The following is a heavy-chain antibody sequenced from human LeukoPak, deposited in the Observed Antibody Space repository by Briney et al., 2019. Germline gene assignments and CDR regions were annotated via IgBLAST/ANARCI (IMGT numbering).Heavy chain of an antibody. CDR2: ISYDGSNK. CDR1: GFTFSSYA. CDR3: ARETDPLGDFDY. V-gene: IGHV3-30-3*01. J-gene: IGHJ4*02. Sequence: GGSLRLSCAASGFTFSSYAMHWVRQAPGKGLEWVAVISYDGSNKYYADSVKGRFTISRDNSKNTLYLQMNSLRAEDTAVYYCARETDPLGDFDYWGQGTLVTVSS.